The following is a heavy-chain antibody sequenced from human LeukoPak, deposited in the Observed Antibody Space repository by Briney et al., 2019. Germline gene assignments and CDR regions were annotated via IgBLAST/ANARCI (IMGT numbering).Heavy chain of an antibody. D-gene: IGHD2-2*01. J-gene: IGHJ3*02. CDR3: ARAQYGGAFDI. CDR1: GYSISSGCY. CDR2: IYHSGST. Sequence: SETLSLTCTVSGYSISSGCYWGWIRQPPGKGLEWIGSIYHSGSTYYNPSLKSRVTISVDTSKNQFSLKLSSVTAADTAVYYCARAQYGGAFDIWGQGTMVTVSS. V-gene: IGHV4-38-2*02.